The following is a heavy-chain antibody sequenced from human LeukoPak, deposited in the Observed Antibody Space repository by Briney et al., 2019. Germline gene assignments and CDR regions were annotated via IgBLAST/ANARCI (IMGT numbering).Heavy chain of an antibody. J-gene: IGHJ4*02. Sequence: GGSLRLSCAASGFXFSRYGIHWVRQAPGKGQDWVALMWYDGSNKYYADPVKGRCTISRDNSKNTLYLQMNSLRAEETAVYYCARERTGDVDYWGQGALVTVSS. CDR2: MWYDGSNK. V-gene: IGHV3-33*01. CDR3: ARERTGDVDY. D-gene: IGHD2-21*02. CDR1: GFXFSRYG.